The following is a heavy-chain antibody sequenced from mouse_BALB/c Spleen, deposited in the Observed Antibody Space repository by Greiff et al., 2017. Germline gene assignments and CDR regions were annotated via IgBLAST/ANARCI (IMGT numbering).Heavy chain of an antibody. V-gene: IGHV1S137*01. J-gene: IGHJ4*01. CDR1: GYTFTDYA. Sequence: VQLQQSGAELVRPGVSVKISCKGSGYTFTDYAMHWVKQSHAKRLEWIGVISTYYGDASYNQKFKGKATMTVDKSSSTAYMELARLTSEDSAIYYCARHYNRYDEAMDYWGQGTSVTVSS. CDR3: ARHYNRYDEAMDY. CDR2: ISTYYGDA. D-gene: IGHD2-14*01.